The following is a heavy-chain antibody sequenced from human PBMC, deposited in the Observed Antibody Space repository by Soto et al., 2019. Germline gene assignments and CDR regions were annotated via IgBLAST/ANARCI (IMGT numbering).Heavy chain of an antibody. J-gene: IGHJ6*02. CDR2: INHSGST. Sequence: KTSETLSLTCAVYGGSFSGYYWSWIRQPPGKGLEWIGEINHSGSTNYNPSLKSRVTISVDTSKNQLSLKLSSVTAADTAVYYCARVPWIQLWLRGEGYYYGMDVWGQGTTVTVSS. CDR1: GGSFSGYY. D-gene: IGHD5-18*01. V-gene: IGHV4-34*01. CDR3: ARVPWIQLWLRGEGYYYGMDV.